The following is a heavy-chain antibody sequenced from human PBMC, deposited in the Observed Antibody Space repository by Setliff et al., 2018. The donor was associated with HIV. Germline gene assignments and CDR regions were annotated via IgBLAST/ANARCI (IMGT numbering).Heavy chain of an antibody. CDR2: IIPILGIA. CDR1: GGTFSSYA. D-gene: IGHD3-22*01. Sequence: SVKVSCKASGGTFSSYAISWVRQAPGQGLEWMGGIIPILGIANYAQKFQGRVTITADKSTSTACMELSSLRSEDTAVYYCARSRVHYYYDSSGYPTRYDAFDIWGQGTMVTVSS. CDR3: ARSRVHYYYDSSGYPTRYDAFDI. V-gene: IGHV1-69*10. J-gene: IGHJ3*02.